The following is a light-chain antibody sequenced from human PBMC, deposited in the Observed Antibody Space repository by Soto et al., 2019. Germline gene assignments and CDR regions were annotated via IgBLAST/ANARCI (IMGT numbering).Light chain of an antibody. V-gene: IGLV1-47*02. CDR1: SSNIGSNY. Sequence: QLVLTQPPSASGTPGQGDTIYCSGSSSNIGSNYVYWYQQLPGTAPKLLIYNNNQRPSGVPDRFSASKSGTSASLAIRGLRSDDEADYYCSSWDGSLSGYVFGAGTKVTVL. CDR2: NNN. J-gene: IGLJ1*01. CDR3: SSWDGSLSGYV.